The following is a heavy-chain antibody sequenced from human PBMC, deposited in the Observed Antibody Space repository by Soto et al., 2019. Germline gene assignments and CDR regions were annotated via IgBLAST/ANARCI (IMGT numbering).Heavy chain of an antibody. D-gene: IGHD6-13*01. CDR2: IKQDGSEK. Sequence: GGSLRLSCAASGFTFSSYWMSWVRQAPGKGLEWVANIKQDGSEKYYVDSVKGRFTISRDNAKNSPYLQMNSLRAEDTAVYYCARELAAAGTRYFDYWGQGTLVTVSS. J-gene: IGHJ4*02. V-gene: IGHV3-7*03. CDR1: GFTFSSYW. CDR3: ARELAAAGTRYFDY.